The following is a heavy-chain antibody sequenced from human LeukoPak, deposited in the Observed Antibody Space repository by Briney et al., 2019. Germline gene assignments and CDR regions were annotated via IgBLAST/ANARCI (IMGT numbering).Heavy chain of an antibody. D-gene: IGHD5-12*01. CDR2: IYYSGST. CDR3: ARVSIVATNGWFDP. V-gene: IGHV4-31*03. CDR1: GGSISSGGYY. Sequence: PSETLSLTSSVSGGSISSGGYYWSWIRQHPGKGLEWIGYIYYSGSTYYNPSLKSRVTISVDTSKNQFSLKLSSVTAADTAVYYCARVSIVATNGWFDPWGQGTLVTVSS. J-gene: IGHJ5*02.